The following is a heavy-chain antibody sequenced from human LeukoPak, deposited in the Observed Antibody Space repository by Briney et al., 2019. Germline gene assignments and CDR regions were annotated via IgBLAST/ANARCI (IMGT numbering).Heavy chain of an antibody. CDR2: IYHSGST. D-gene: IGHD6-6*01. V-gene: IGHV4-38-2*02. J-gene: IGHJ4*02. Sequence: PSETLSLTCTVSGYSISSGYYWGWIRQPPGKGLEWIGSIYHSGSTYYNPSLKSRVTISVDTSKNQLSLKLNSVTAADTAVYYCASTRPRWGQGTLVTVSS. CDR1: GYSISSGYY. CDR3: ASTRPR.